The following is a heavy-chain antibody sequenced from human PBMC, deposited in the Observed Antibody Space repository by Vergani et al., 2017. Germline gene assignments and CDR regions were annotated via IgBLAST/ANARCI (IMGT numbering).Heavy chain of an antibody. V-gene: IGHV5-51*03. CDR1: GYSFNSYW. D-gene: IGHD3-22*01. CDR2: INPDDSHI. Sequence: EVQLVQSGAEVKKPGESLKISCKGSGYSFNSYWIGWVRQMPGKGLEWMGIINPDDSHIRYSPSFQGQVTISADKSTSTAYLQWSSLEASDTAIYYCARPGLVVGFQHWGQGTLVTVSS. CDR3: ARPGLVVGFQH. J-gene: IGHJ1*01.